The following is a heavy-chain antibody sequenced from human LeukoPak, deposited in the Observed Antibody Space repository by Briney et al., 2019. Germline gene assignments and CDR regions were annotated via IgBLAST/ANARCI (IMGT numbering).Heavy chain of an antibody. CDR2: IKHDGREK. D-gene: IGHD3-16*02. Sequence: GGSLRLSCVASGLTFSGQWLNWVRQAPGQGLEWVANIKHDGREKYYVDSVKGRFTISRDDGQNSLSLHMNSVRAEDTAVYYCGYTNNFYHWGQGAMVVVSA. J-gene: IGHJ4*02. V-gene: IGHV3-7*01. CDR1: GLTFSGQW. CDR3: GYTNNFYH.